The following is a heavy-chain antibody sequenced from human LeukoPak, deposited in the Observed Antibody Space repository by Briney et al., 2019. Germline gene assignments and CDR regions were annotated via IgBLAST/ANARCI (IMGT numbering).Heavy chain of an antibody. J-gene: IGHJ6*02. CDR1: GYTFTAYY. Sequence: ASVKVSCKASGYTFTAYYMHWVRQAPGQGLEWMGWINPNSGGTNYAQKFQGRVTMTRDTSISTAYMELSRLRSDDTAVYYCASQPSGYYYDSSGSPGGMDVWGQGTTVTVSS. V-gene: IGHV1-2*02. D-gene: IGHD3-22*01. CDR3: ASQPSGYYYDSSGSPGGMDV. CDR2: INPNSGGT.